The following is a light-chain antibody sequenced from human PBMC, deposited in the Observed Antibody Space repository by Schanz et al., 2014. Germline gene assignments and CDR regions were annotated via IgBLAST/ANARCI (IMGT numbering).Light chain of an antibody. J-gene: IGLJ1*01. Sequence: QSALTQPASVSGSPGQSITISCTGTRSDVGGYNYVSWYQQHPGKAPKVMIYDVSNRPSGVSNRFSGSKSGNTASLTISGLQAEDEAEYFCSSYTTSSTRVFGTGTKLTVL. CDR3: SSYTTSSTRV. CDR1: RSDVGGYNY. CDR2: DVS. V-gene: IGLV2-14*03.